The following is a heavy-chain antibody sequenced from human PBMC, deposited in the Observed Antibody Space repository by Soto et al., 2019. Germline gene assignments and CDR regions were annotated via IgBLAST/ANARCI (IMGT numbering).Heavy chain of an antibody. Sequence: GASVKVSCKASGGTFSSYTISWVRQAPGQGLEWMGRIIPILGIANYAQKFQGRVTITADKSTSTAYMELSSLRSEDTAVYYCASRMTSYAFDIWGQGTMVTVSS. CDR1: GGTFSSYT. CDR2: IIPILGIA. J-gene: IGHJ3*02. V-gene: IGHV1-69*02. CDR3: ASRMTSYAFDI.